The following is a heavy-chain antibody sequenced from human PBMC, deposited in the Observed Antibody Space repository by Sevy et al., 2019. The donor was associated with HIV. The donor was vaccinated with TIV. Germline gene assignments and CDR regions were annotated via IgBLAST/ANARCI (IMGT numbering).Heavy chain of an antibody. V-gene: IGHV3-33*01. CDR3: VGGAYDYDGCATNYDS. Sequence: GGSLRLSCAASGFSFSKYGMNWVRQAPGKGLEWVAIIWFDGGSEYYADSVKGRFTISRDNSNNTLYLQLNNLRTEDTAVYYSVGGAYDYDGCATNYDSWGQGTLVTVSS. D-gene: IGHD3-22*01. J-gene: IGHJ4*02. CDR1: GFSFSKYG. CDR2: IWFDGGSE.